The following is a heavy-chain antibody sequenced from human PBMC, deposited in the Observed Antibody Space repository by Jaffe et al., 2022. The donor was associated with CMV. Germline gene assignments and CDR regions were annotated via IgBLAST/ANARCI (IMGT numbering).Heavy chain of an antibody. Sequence: QITLKESGPTLVKPTQTLTLTCTFSGFSLTTNEVGVGWIRQPPGKALEWLALVYGDDDKRYLPSLKTRLTINKDTSKNQVVLTLTNMDPVDTATYYCAHRQATIFPDAFDIWGQGTLVTVSS. J-gene: IGHJ3*02. CDR2: VYGDDDK. CDR3: AHRQATIFPDAFDI. V-gene: IGHV2-5*02. D-gene: IGHD5-12*01. CDR1: GFSLTTNEVG.